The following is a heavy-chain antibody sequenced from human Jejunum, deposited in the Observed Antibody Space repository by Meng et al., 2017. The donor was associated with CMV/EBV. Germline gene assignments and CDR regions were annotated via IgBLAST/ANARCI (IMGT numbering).Heavy chain of an antibody. J-gene: IGHJ6*02. V-gene: IGHV3-73*01. D-gene: IGHD3-3*01. CDR1: FA. Sequence: FAMHWVRQASGKGLEWVGRIRSKANSYATAYAASVKGRFTISRDDSKNTAYLQMNSLKTEDTAVYYCTRSGSGYYGPLYYYGMDVWGQGTTVTVSS. CDR2: IRSKANSYAT. CDR3: TRSGSGYYGPLYYYGMDV.